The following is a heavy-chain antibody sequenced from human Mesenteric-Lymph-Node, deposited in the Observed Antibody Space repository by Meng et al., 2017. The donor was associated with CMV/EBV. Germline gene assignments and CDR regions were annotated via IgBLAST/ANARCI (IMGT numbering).Heavy chain of an antibody. J-gene: IGHJ5*02. V-gene: IGHV5-51*01. Sequence: KVSCKASGYSFTNFWIGWVRQMPGKGLEWMGIIYPSDSDTRYNPSFQGQVTISADKSISTAFLQWSSLKASDTATYYCARSPRYCSGSSCYRSYFDPWGQGTLVTVSS. CDR2: IYPSDSDT. D-gene: IGHD2-2*02. CDR1: GYSFTNFW. CDR3: ARSPRYCSGSSCYRSYFDP.